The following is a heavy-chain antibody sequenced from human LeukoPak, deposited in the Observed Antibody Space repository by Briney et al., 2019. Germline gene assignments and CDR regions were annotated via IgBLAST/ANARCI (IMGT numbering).Heavy chain of an antibody. J-gene: IGHJ4*02. V-gene: IGHV6-1*01. D-gene: IGHD1-26*01. CDR3: ARRAQWEVHSDYFDY. CDR1: GDSVSSNSAA. CDR2: TYYRSKWYN. Sequence: SQTLSLTCAISGDSVSSNSAAWNWIRQSPSRGLEWLGRTYYRSKWYNDYAVSVKSRITINPDTSKNQFSLHLNSVTPEDTAVYYCARRAQWEVHSDYFDYWGQGILVTVSS.